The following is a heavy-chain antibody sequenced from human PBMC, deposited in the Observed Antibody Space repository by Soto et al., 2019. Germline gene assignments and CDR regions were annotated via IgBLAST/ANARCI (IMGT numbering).Heavy chain of an antibody. V-gene: IGHV4-59*01. Sequence: SETLSLTCTVSGGSISSYHWSWIRQPPGKALEWIGYIFYTGDTNCNPSLKSRVTISADMSKNQFSLKLRSVTAADTAVYYCARARGSSGWSDYWGQGTLVTVSS. CDR2: IFYTGDT. CDR3: ARARGSSGWSDY. J-gene: IGHJ4*02. D-gene: IGHD6-19*01. CDR1: GGSISSYH.